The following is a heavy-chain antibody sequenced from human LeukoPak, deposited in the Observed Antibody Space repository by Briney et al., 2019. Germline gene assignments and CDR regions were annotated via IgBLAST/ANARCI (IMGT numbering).Heavy chain of an antibody. V-gene: IGHV3-30*02. CDR3: AREDSTVTAYYYYYGMDV. Sequence: GGSLRLSCAASGFTFSSYGMHWVRQAPGKGLEWVAFIRYDGSNKYYADSVKGRFTISRDNSKNTLYLQMNSLRAEDTAVYYCAREDSTVTAYYYYYGMDVWGQGTTVTVSS. CDR2: IRYDGSNK. D-gene: IGHD2-21*02. J-gene: IGHJ6*02. CDR1: GFTFSSYG.